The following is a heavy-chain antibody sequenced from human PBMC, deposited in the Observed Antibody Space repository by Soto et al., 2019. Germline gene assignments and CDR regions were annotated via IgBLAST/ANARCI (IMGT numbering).Heavy chain of an antibody. CDR2: IIPILGIA. CDR3: ARGVGSGSYTYRWFDP. J-gene: IGHJ5*02. CDR1: GGTFSSYT. D-gene: IGHD3-10*01. V-gene: IGHV1-69*02. Sequence: QVQLVQSGAEVKKPGSSVKVSCKASGGTFSSYTISWVRQAPGQGLEWMGRIIPILGIANYAQKFQGRVTITADKSTSTAYMELSSLRSEYTAVYYCARGVGSGSYTYRWFDPWGQGTLVTVSS.